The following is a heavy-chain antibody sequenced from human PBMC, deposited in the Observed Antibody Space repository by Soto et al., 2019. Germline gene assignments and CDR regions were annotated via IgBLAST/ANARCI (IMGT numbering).Heavy chain of an antibody. D-gene: IGHD3-16*01. V-gene: IGHV3-30*18. CDR2: ISYDGSNK. Sequence: PGGSLRLSCAASGFTFSSYGMHWVRQAPGKGLEWVAVISYDGSNKYYADSVKGRFTISRDNSKNTLYLQMNSLRAEDTAVYYCAKDPRGSDPGIFDYWGKGTLVTVSS. J-gene: IGHJ4*02. CDR1: GFTFSSYG. CDR3: AKDPRGSDPGIFDY.